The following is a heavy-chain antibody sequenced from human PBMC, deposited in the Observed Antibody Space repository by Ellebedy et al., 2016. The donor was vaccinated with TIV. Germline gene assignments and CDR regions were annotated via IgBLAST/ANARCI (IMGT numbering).Heavy chain of an antibody. V-gene: IGHV4-59*01. CDR2: IYYSWST. Sequence: MPGGSLRLSCTVSGGSISSNYWSWIRQPPGTGLEWIGYIYYSWSTDYNPSLKSRVTISVDTSNNQFSLKVRSVTAADTAVYYCARKMASTYWYFDLWGRGTLVTVSS. D-gene: IGHD5-24*01. CDR1: GGSISSNY. CDR3: ARKMASTYWYFDL. J-gene: IGHJ2*01.